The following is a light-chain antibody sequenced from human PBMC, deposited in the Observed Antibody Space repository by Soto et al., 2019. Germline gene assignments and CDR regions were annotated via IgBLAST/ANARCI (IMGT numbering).Light chain of an antibody. CDR2: GNS. CDR3: QSYDSSLSGYV. V-gene: IGLV1-40*01. Sequence: VLTQPPSVSGAPGQRVTISCTGSSSKIGAGYDVHWYQQLPGTAPKLLIYGNSNRPSGVPDRFSGSKSGTSASLAITGLQAEDEADYYCQSYDSSLSGYVFGTGTKVTVL. CDR1: SSKIGAGYD. J-gene: IGLJ1*01.